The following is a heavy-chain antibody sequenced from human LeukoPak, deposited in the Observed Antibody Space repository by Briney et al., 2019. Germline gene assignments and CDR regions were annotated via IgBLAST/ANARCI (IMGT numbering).Heavy chain of an antibody. D-gene: IGHD1-26*01. CDR3: ARDSGSGYLDY. J-gene: IGHJ4*02. V-gene: IGHV3-21*01. CDR2: ISSSSSYI. Sequence: GGSLRLSCAASGFTFSSYSMNWVHQAPGKGLEWVSSISSSSSYIYYADSVKGRFTISRDNAKNSLYLQMNSLRAEDTAVYYCARDSGSGYLDYWGQGTLVTVSS. CDR1: GFTFSSYS.